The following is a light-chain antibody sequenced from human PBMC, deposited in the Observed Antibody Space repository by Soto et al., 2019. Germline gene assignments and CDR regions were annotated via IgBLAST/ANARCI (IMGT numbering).Light chain of an antibody. CDR2: EVS. CDR3: SAYTSSSTV. CDR1: SSDVGGYNY. Sequence: QSVLTQPASVSGSPGQSITISCTGTSSDVGGYNYVSWYQQHPGKAPKLMIYEVSNRPSGVSNRCSGSKSGNTASLTISGLQDEDESDYYCSAYTSSSTVFGGGTKLTVL. V-gene: IGLV2-14*01. J-gene: IGLJ3*02.